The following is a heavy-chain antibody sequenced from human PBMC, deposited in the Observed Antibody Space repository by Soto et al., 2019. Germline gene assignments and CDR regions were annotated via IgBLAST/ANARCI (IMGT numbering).Heavy chain of an antibody. J-gene: IGHJ5*01. V-gene: IGHV2-5*02. CDR2: IYWDDDK. CDR3: AHRSRGSSWLDF. D-gene: IGHD6-13*01. CDR1: GFSLSTSGVG. Sequence: QITLKESGPTLVKPAQTLTLTCTFSGFSLSTSGVGVGWIRQPPGKALEWLALIYWDDDKRYSPSLKSSLTIAKDTCKNQVVLTMTYMYPGDTAAYCCAHRSRGSSWLDFWGQGTLVTVSS.